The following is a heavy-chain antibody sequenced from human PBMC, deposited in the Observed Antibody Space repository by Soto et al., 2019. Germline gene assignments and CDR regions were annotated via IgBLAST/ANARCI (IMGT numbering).Heavy chain of an antibody. D-gene: IGHD3-22*01. J-gene: IGHJ6*02. CDR3: AKGPFDSSGYVRYYYGMDV. CDR2: ISYDGSNK. V-gene: IGHV3-30*18. Sequence: AGSLRLSCAASGFTFSSYGMHWVRQAPGKGLEWVAVISYDGSNKYYADSVKGRFTISRDNSKNTLYLQMNSLRAEDTAVYYCAKGPFDSSGYVRYYYGMDVWGQGTTVTVSS. CDR1: GFTFSSYG.